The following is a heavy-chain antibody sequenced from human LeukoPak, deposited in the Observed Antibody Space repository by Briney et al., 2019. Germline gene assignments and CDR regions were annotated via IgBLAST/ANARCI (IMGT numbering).Heavy chain of an antibody. D-gene: IGHD4-17*01. CDR3: AIGYGDYLYYFDY. V-gene: IGHV4-39*07. CDR2: IYYSGST. Sequence: SETLSLTCTVSGGSISSSSYYWGWIRQPPGKGLEWIGSIYYSGSTYYNPSLKSRVTISVDTSKNQFSLKLSSVTAADTAVYYCAIGYGDYLYYFDYWGQGTLVTVSS. J-gene: IGHJ4*02. CDR1: GGSISSSSYY.